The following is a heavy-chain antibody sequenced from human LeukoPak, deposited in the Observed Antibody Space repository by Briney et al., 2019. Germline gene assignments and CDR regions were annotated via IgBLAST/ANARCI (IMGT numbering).Heavy chain of an antibody. J-gene: IGHJ4*02. Sequence: GGSLRLTCAASGFTFSSYAMHWVRQAPGKGLEWVAVISYDGSNKYYADSVKGRFTVSRDNSKNTLYLQMNSLRAEDTAVYYCARVCGVICPSDYWGQGTLVTVSS. V-gene: IGHV3-30*04. CDR3: ARVCGVICPSDY. CDR2: ISYDGSNK. D-gene: IGHD2-2*01. CDR1: GFTFSSYA.